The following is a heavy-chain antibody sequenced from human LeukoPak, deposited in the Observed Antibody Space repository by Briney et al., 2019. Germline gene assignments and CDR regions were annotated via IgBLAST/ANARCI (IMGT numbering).Heavy chain of an antibody. CDR2: IYTSGST. J-gene: IGHJ3*02. CDR3: ARERRTTVTMSNAFDI. Sequence: PSETLSLTCTVSGGSISSYYWSWIRQPAGKGLEWIGRIYTSGSTNYNPSLKSRVTMSVDTSKNQFSLKLSSVTAADTAVYYCARERRTTVTMSNAFDIWGQGTMVTVSS. V-gene: IGHV4-4*07. D-gene: IGHD4-17*01. CDR1: GGSISSYY.